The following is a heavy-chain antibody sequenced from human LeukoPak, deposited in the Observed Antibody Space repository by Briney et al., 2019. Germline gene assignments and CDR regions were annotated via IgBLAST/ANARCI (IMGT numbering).Heavy chain of an antibody. CDR1: GYTFTGYN. J-gene: IGHJ4*02. V-gene: IGHV1-2*06. CDR3: ARDQGSLTRSWYTGY. CDR2: INPYSGDT. D-gene: IGHD6-13*01. Sequence: ASVKVSCKASGYTFTGYNIHWVRQAPGQGLEWMGRINPYSGDTNFAQKFQGRVTMTRDTSITTAYMDLSSLTPDDTAVYFCARDQGSLTRSWYTGYWGQGTQLTVSS.